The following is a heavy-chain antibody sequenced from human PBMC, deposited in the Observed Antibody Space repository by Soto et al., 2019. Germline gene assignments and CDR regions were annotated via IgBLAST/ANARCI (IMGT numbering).Heavy chain of an antibody. CDR1: GYTFTSYG. Sequence: QVQLVQSGAEVKKPGASVKVSCKASGYTFTSYGISWVRQAPGQGLEWMGWISAYNGNTNYAQKLQGRVTMTTDTSKSTAYMELRSLRSDDTAVYYCARRYYDYDAPVGSDYWGQGTLVTVSS. CDR3: ARRYYDYDAPVGSDY. D-gene: IGHD5-12*01. CDR2: ISAYNGNT. J-gene: IGHJ4*02. V-gene: IGHV1-18*01.